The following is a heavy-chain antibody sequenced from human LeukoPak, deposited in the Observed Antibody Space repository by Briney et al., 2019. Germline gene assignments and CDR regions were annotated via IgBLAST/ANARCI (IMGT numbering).Heavy chain of an antibody. D-gene: IGHD6-13*01. CDR2: INWNGGST. V-gene: IGHV3-20*04. CDR1: GFTFDDYG. J-gene: IGHJ4*02. Sequence: PGGSLRLSCAASGFTFDDYGMSWVRQAPGKGLEWVSGINWNGGSTGYADSVKGRFTISRDNAKNSLYLQMNSLRAEDTALYYCARGGDSSSWSPFDYWGQGTLVTVSS. CDR3: ARGGDSSSWSPFDY.